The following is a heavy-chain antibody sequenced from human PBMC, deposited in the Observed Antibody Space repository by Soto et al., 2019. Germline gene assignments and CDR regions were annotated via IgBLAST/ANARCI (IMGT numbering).Heavy chain of an antibody. CDR3: ARVEGRGIAARQNAFDI. CDR2: IYYSGST. V-gene: IGHV4-59*01. CDR1: GGSISSYY. J-gene: IGHJ3*02. D-gene: IGHD6-6*01. Sequence: SETLSLTCTVSGGSISSYYWSWIRQPPGKGLEWIGYIYYSGSTNYNPSLKSRVTISVDTSKNQFSLKLSSVTAADTAVYYCARVEGRGIAARQNAFDIWGQGTMVTVSS.